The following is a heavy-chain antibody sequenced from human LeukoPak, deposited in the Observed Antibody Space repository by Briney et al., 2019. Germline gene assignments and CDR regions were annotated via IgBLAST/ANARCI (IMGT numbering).Heavy chain of an antibody. D-gene: IGHD5-24*01. CDR2: LNTDGSIT. CDR3: ARDIGGDGDI. CDR1: EFTFSSYW. J-gene: IGHJ4*02. Sequence: GRSLRLSCAASEFTFSSYWMHWVRQAPGKGLVWVSRLNTDGSITRYADSVKGRFTISRDNAKNTVYLQMNSLRAEDTAVYYCARDIGGDGDIWGQGTLVTVSS. V-gene: IGHV3-74*01.